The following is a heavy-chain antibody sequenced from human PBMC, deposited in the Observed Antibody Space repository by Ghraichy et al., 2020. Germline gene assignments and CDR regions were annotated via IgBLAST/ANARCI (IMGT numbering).Heavy chain of an antibody. CDR2: ISGSGGST. J-gene: IGHJ4*02. Sequence: GGSLRLSCAASGFTFSSYAMSWVRQAPGKGLECVSGISGSGGSTYYADSVKGRFTISRDNSKNTLYLQMNSLRPEDTAVYYCAKRDSSGYYMYWGQGTLVTVSS. CDR3: AKRDSSGYYMY. CDR1: GFTFSSYA. V-gene: IGHV3-23*01. D-gene: IGHD3-22*01.